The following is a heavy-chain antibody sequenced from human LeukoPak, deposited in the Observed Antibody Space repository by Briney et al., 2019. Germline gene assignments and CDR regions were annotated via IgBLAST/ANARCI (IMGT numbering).Heavy chain of an antibody. CDR3: AKRQYSSGGGAFHI. V-gene: IGHV4-59*01. J-gene: IGHJ3*02. CDR2: IYYSGST. Sequence: SETLSLTCTVSGGSISSYYWSWIRQPPGKGLEWIGYIYYSGSTNYNPSLKSRVTISVDTSKNQFSLKLNSVTAADTAVYYCAKRQYSSGGGAFHIWGQGTMVTVSS. CDR1: GGSISSYY. D-gene: IGHD3-22*01.